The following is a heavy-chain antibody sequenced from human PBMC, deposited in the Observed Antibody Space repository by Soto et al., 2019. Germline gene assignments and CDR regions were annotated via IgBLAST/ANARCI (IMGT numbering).Heavy chain of an antibody. CDR2: INPNSGGT. CDR1: GYTFTGYY. Sequence: ASVKVSCKASGYTFTGYYMHWVRQAPGQGLEWMGWINPNSGGTNYAQKFQGRVTMTRDTSISTAYMELSRLRSDDTAVYYCARGPNSSWDHYYSYYGMDVWGPGNPVTVSS. D-gene: IGHD6-13*01. J-gene: IGHJ6*02. V-gene: IGHV1-2*02. CDR3: ARGPNSSWDHYYSYYGMDV.